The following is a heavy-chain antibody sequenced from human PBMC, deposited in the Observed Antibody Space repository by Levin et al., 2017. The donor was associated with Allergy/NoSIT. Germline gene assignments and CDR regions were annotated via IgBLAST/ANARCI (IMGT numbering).Heavy chain of an antibody. V-gene: IGHV2-70*11. CDR2: IDWDDDK. J-gene: IGHJ6*02. CDR3: ARGRRDYYYYYGMDV. Sequence: SGPTLVKPPQTLTLTCTFSGFSLSTSGMCVSWIRQPPGKALEWLARIDWDDDKYYSTSLKTRLTISRDTSKNQVVLTMTNMDPVDTATYYCARGRRDYYYYYGMDVWGQGTTVTVSS. CDR1: GFSLSTSGMC.